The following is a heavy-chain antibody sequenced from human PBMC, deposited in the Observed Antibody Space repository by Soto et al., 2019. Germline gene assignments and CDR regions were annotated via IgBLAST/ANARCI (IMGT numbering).Heavy chain of an antibody. CDR3: ASREPGPSVDY. CDR2: IYLTGST. D-gene: IGHD1-1*01. J-gene: IGHJ4*02. Sequence: QVQLQESGPGLVKPSGTLSLTCAVSGGSFTSNNWWTWVRQPPGQGLEWIGEIYLTGSTNYNSSLNSRVTISLDKSEHQFALKVTSLTAADTAVYYCASREPGPSVDYLGQGTLVTVSS. V-gene: IGHV4-4*02. CDR1: GGSFTSNNW.